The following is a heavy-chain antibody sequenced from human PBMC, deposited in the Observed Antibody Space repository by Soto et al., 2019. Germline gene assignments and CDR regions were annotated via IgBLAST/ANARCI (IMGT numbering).Heavy chain of an antibody. J-gene: IGHJ6*02. CDR1: GYIFVNYG. D-gene: IGHD3-16*01. V-gene: IGHV1-18*01. CDR2: ISPYTGNT. Sequence: QVQLVQSGDEVKKPGASVKVSCKASGYIFVNYGIAWVRQAPGQGLEWMGWISPYTGNTHSATKVQGRLTMTTDTSASTAYMDLGSLTSDDTAVYYCVMVDNYVTPTPQDVWGQGTTVSVSS. CDR3: VMVDNYVTPTPQDV.